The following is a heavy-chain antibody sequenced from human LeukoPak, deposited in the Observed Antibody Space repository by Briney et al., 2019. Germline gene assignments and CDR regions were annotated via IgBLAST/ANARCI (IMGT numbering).Heavy chain of an antibody. CDR2: IDYSGRT. CDR3: ARRMGEAQLAS. J-gene: IGHJ5*02. D-gene: IGHD2-2*01. Sequence: SETLSLTCNVSGGSISGSSYYWGWIRQPPGKGLEWIGCIDYSGRTYYNPSLKSRVTISVHTSKTQFSLKLSFVTAADTAVYYCARRMGEAQLASWGQGTLVTVSS. CDR1: GGSISGSSYY. V-gene: IGHV4-39*01.